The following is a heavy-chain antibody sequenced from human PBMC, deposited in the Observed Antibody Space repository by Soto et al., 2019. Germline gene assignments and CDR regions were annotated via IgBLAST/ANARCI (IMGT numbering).Heavy chain of an antibody. CDR1: SGSFGSGIW. V-gene: IGHV4-4*02. CDR2: LYHTGNT. D-gene: IGHD2-2*01. J-gene: IGHJ4*02. CDR3: AGAASFSPFDF. Sequence: VQLQESGPGLVEPSGTLSLTCTASSGSFGSGIWWSWVRQPPGKGLEWIGELYHTGNTNYNPSLKGRLTLSGDESKNPFSLSLGSLTAADTGVFYFAGAASFSPFDFRGRGNLVPVSS.